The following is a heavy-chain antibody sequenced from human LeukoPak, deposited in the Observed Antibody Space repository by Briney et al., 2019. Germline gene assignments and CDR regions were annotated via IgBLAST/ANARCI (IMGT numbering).Heavy chain of an antibody. CDR1: GFTFNNYG. D-gene: IGHD6-13*01. CDR3: AKDRETTASGTFDY. J-gene: IGHJ4*02. V-gene: IGHV3-30*18. Sequence: GGPLRLSCAASGFTFNNYGIHSVRQAPGKGLEWVAVISDDGRHKNYADSVKGRFTISRDNSNNTIYLQMNSLRVEDTGVYYCAKDRETTASGTFDYWGQGTLVTVSS. CDR2: ISDDGRHK.